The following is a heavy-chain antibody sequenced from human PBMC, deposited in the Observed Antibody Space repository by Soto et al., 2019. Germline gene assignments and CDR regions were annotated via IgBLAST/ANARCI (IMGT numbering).Heavy chain of an antibody. CDR3: AREIVAYCGGDCSNPYYFDY. CDR2: TYYRSKWYN. CDR1: GDSVSSNSAA. D-gene: IGHD2-21*02. J-gene: IGHJ4*02. V-gene: IGHV6-1*01. Sequence: SQTRSLTCAISGDSVSSNSAAWNWIRQSPSRGLEWLGRTYYRSKWYNDYAVSVKSRITINPDTSKNQFSLQLNSVTPEDTAVYYSAREIVAYCGGDCSNPYYFDYWGQGTLVTVSS.